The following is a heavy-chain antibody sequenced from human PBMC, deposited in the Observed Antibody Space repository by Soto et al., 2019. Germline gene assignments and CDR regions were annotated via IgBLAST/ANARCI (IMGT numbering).Heavy chain of an antibody. CDR1: GYTFTSYG. CDR2: ISAYNGNT. CDR3: ARVVVVPGGDYYYYYMDV. Sequence: ASVKVSCKASGYTFTSYGISWVRQAPGQGLEWMGWISAYNGNTNYAQKLQGRVTMTTDTSTSTAYMELRSLRSDDTAVYYCARVVVVPGGDYYYYYMDVWGKGTTVTVSS. V-gene: IGHV1-18*01. D-gene: IGHD2-2*01. J-gene: IGHJ6*03.